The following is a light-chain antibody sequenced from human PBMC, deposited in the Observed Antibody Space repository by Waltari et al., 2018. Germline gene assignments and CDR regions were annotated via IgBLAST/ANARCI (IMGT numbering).Light chain of an antibody. Sequence: EVVLTQSPGTLSLSPGERATLSCRASQSFGSTYLAWYQQKPGQAPRLLIYGASTRATGSPDRFSGSGSGTDFTLTISRLEPEDFAVYYCQQYGTSPQTFGQGTKVEIK. CDR3: QQYGTSPQT. CDR1: QSFGSTY. CDR2: GAS. J-gene: IGKJ1*01. V-gene: IGKV3-20*01.